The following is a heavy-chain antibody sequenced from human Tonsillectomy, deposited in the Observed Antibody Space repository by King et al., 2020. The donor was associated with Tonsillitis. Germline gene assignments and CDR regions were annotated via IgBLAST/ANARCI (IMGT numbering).Heavy chain of an antibody. D-gene: IGHD6-13*01. Sequence: QLQESGPGLVKPSQTLSLTCTVSGGSLSSTSYYWNWIRQSAGKGLEWIGRIDSSGSTVYKPSLVSRVTMSTDTSKNQFPLELTSVSDADTAIYYCARGPYSSSWQYWPFDLWGRGTLVNVSP. J-gene: IGHJ2*01. CDR2: IDSSGST. CDR1: GGSLSSTSYY. CDR3: ARGPYSSSWQYWPFDL. V-gene: IGHV4-61*02.